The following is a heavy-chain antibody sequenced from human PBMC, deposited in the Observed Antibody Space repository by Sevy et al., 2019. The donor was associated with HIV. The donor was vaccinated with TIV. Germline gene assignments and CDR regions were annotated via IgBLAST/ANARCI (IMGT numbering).Heavy chain of an antibody. CDR2: ISSNGGST. D-gene: IGHD4-4*01. CDR1: GFTFSSYA. J-gene: IGHJ4*02. V-gene: IGHV3-64D*06. Sequence: GGSLRLSCSASGFTFSSYAMHWVRQAPGKGLEYVSAISSNGGSTYYADSLKGRFTISRDNSKNTLYLQMSSLRAEDTAVYYCVKDPDSNYFVYWGQGTLVTVSS. CDR3: VKDPDSNYFVY.